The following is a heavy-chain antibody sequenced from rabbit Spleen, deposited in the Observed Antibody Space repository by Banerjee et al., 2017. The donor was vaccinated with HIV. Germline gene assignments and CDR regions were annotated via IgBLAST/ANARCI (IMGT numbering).Heavy chain of an antibody. V-gene: IGHV1S45*01. D-gene: IGHD5-1*01. CDR2: IHTRSSGNI. Sequence: QEQLVESGGGLVQPEGSLTLTCKASGFDFSNNAMCWVRQTPGKGLEWIGCIHTRSSGNIYYTGWAKGRFAISKTSPTTVTLEMTSLTAADTATYFCVRDGEGTSVFWYFNLWGPGTLVTVS. CDR3: VRDGEGTSVFWYFNL. CDR1: GFDFSNNA. J-gene: IGHJ4*01.